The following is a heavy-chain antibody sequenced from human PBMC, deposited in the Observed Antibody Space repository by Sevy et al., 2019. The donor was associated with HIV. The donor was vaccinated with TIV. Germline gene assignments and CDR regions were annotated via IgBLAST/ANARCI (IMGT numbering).Heavy chain of an antibody. V-gene: IGHV3-15*01. CDR2: IKGKIYDGPI. CDR1: GFTFRNAW. CDR3: TTASWSPEDYYNY. J-gene: IGHJ4*02. Sequence: GGSLRLSCAASGFTFRNAWMSWVRQAPGKGPEWVGRIKGKIYDGPIDYAAPVKGRFSISRDDSKNTLYLQMNSLKTEDTAVYYCTTASWSPEDYYNYWGQGTLVTVSS. D-gene: IGHD6-13*01.